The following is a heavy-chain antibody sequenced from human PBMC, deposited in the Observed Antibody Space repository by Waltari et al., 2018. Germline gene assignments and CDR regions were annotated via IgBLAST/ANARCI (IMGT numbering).Heavy chain of an antibody. CDR3: AKLASSGYYFDY. D-gene: IGHD3-22*01. CDR2: ISGSGGRT. Sequence: EVQLLESGGGLVQPGGSLRLSCAASGFTFSSYAMSWVRQAPGKGLEWVSAISGSGGRTYYADSVKGRFTIARDNSKNTLYLQMNSLRAEDTAVYYCAKLASSGYYFDYWGQGTLVTVSS. J-gene: IGHJ4*02. V-gene: IGHV3-23*01. CDR1: GFTFSSYA.